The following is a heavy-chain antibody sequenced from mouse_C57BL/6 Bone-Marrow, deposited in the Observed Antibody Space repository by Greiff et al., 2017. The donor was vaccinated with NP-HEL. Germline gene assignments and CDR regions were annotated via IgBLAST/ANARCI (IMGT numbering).Heavy chain of an antibody. CDR2: IYPRSGNT. Sequence: QVQLKESGAELARPGASVKLSCKASGYTFTSYGISWVKQRPGQGLEWIGEIYPRSGNTYYNEKFKGKATLTADKSSSTAYMELRSLTSEDSAVYFCARGRAYYGSSPCDWGQGTTLTVAS. CDR3: ARGRAYYGSSPCD. J-gene: IGHJ2*01. V-gene: IGHV1-81*01. CDR1: GYTFTSYG. D-gene: IGHD1-1*01.